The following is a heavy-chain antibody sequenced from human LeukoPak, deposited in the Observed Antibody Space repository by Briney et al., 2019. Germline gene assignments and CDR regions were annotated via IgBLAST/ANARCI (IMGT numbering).Heavy chain of an antibody. Sequence: ASVKVSCKVSGYTLTELSMHWVRQAPGKGLEWMGGFDPEDGEAIYAQKFQGRVTMTEDTSTDTAYMELSSLRSEDTAVYYCATRITMIVVVDAFDIWGQGTMVTVSS. D-gene: IGHD3-22*01. CDR3: ATRITMIVVVDAFDI. CDR2: FDPEDGEA. V-gene: IGHV1-24*01. J-gene: IGHJ3*02. CDR1: GYTLTELS.